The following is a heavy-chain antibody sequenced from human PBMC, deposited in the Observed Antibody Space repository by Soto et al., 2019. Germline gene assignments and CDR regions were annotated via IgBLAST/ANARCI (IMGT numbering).Heavy chain of an antibody. D-gene: IGHD2-2*01. Sequence: GASVKVSCKASGYTFTSYDVNWVRQATGQGLEWMGWVNPNSGNTGYAQKFQGRVTMTRDTSISTAYMELSRLRSDDTAVYYCARLGNLRSSTSYATDAFDIWGQGTMVTVSS. J-gene: IGHJ3*02. CDR1: GYTFTSYD. CDR3: ARLGNLRSSTSYATDAFDI. V-gene: IGHV1-8*01. CDR2: VNPNSGNT.